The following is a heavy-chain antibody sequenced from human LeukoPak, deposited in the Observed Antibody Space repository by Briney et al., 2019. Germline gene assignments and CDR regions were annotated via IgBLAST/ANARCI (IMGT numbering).Heavy chain of an antibody. V-gene: IGHV3-53*01. J-gene: IGHJ4*02. CDR1: GFTVTNKY. D-gene: IGHD6-6*01. CDR2: IYDGDRT. Sequence: GGSLRLSCAASGFTVTNKYMSWVRQAPGNGLEWVAIIYDGDRTYYIDSVKGRFTLSRDNSKNTLYLQMNSLRAEDTAVYYCAGDSISSPNLDYWGQGTLVTVSS. CDR3: AGDSISSPNLDY.